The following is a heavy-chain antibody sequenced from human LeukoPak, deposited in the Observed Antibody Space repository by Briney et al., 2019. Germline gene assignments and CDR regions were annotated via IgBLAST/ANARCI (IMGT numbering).Heavy chain of an antibody. D-gene: IGHD3-10*01. CDR1: GYTFTNYY. Sequence: ASVKLSCKASGYTFTNYYMHWVRQAPGQGLEWMGIIDPSAGSTTYARKFQGRVTMTRDTSTSTVYMELSSLRSEDTAVYYCASYGSGVQASFDNWGQGTLVTVSS. V-gene: IGHV1-46*01. CDR3: ASYGSGVQASFDN. J-gene: IGHJ4*02. CDR2: IDPSAGST.